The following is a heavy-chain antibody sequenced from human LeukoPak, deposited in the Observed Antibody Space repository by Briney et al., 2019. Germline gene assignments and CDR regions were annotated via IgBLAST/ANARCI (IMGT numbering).Heavy chain of an antibody. J-gene: IGHJ4*02. CDR3: ARGLRLVRAYYFDY. V-gene: IGHV1-8*03. D-gene: IGHD6-19*01. CDR2: MNPNSGNT. CDR1: GYTFTSYD. Sequence: ASVKVSCKASGYTFTSYDINWVRQATGQGLEWMGWMNPNSGNTGYAQKFQGRVTITRSTSISTAYMELSSLRSEDTAVYYCARGLRLVRAYYFDYWGQGTLVTVSS.